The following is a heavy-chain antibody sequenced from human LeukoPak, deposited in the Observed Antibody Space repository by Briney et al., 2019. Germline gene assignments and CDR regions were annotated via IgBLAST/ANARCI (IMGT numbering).Heavy chain of an antibody. J-gene: IGHJ6*02. CDR2: IWYDGSNK. D-gene: IGHD2-15*01. Sequence: GGSLRLSCAVSGFTFSRCSMHWVCQAPGKGLEWVAVIWYDGSNKYYADSVKGRFTISRDNSKNMLYLKINSLRDEDTAVYYCARYEASGSGCSSYGHYGKDVWGQGTTVTVSS. CDR1: GFTFSRCS. V-gene: IGHV3-33*01. CDR3: ARYEASGSGCSSYGHYGKDV.